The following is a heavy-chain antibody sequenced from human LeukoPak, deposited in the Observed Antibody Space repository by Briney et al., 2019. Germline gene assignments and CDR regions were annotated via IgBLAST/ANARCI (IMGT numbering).Heavy chain of an antibody. CDR3: ARGEYSSGWYRSEYYFDY. D-gene: IGHD6-19*01. Sequence: SETLSLTCAVYGGSFSGYYWSWVRQPPGKGLEWIGEINHSGNTNYNPSLKSRVTISVDTSKNQFSLKLSSVTAADTAVYYCARGEYSSGWYRSEYYFDYWGQGTLVTVSS. CDR2: INHSGNT. CDR1: GGSFSGYY. V-gene: IGHV4-34*01. J-gene: IGHJ4*02.